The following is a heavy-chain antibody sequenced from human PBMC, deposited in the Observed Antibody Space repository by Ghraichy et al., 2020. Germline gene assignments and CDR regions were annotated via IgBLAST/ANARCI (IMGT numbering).Heavy chain of an antibody. D-gene: IGHD6-19*01. Sequence: GALRLSCAASGFSFSSYLMSWVRQAPGKGLEWVVNIKQDGSETYYVGSVKGRFTISRDNAKNSLYLQMNSLRAEDTAVYYCARGRQWLPPDYWGQGTLVTVSS. CDR3: ARGRQWLPPDY. CDR1: GFSFSSYL. CDR2: IKQDGSET. J-gene: IGHJ4*02. V-gene: IGHV3-7*01.